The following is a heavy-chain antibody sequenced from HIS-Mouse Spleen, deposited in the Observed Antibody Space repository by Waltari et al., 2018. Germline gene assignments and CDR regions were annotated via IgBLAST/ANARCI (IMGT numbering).Heavy chain of an antibody. D-gene: IGHD3-10*01. V-gene: IGHV1-2*02. CDR1: GYTFTGHY. Sequence: QVQLVQSGAEVKKPGASVKVSCKASGYTFTGHYMHWVRQAPGQGLEWMGWINPNSGGTNYAQKFQGRVTMTRDTSISTAYMELSRLRSDDTAVYYCARDYYGSGSYYYYYGMDVWGQGTTVTVSS. CDR2: INPNSGGT. J-gene: IGHJ6*02. CDR3: ARDYYGSGSYYYYYGMDV.